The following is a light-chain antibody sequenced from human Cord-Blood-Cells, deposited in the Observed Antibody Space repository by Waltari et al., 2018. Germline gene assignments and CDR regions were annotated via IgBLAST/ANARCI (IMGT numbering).Light chain of an antibody. J-gene: IGLJ3*02. V-gene: IGLV6-57*03. Sequence: NFMLTQPHSVSESPGHTVTISCTRSSGSIASNHVQWYQQRPGSAPTTVIYEDNQRPSGVPDRFSGSIDSSSNSASLTISGLKTEDEADYYCQSYDSSNQVFGGGTKLTVL. CDR2: EDN. CDR3: QSYDSSNQV. CDR1: SGSIASNH.